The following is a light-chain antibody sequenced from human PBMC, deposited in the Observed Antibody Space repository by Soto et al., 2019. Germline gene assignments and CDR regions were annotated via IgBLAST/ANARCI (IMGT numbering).Light chain of an antibody. V-gene: IGKV1-5*03. J-gene: IGKJ1*01. CDR3: QQYNNYFRT. CDR2: KAS. CDR1: QSIDSW. Sequence: DIQMTQSPSTLSASVGDRVTITCRAGQSIDSWLAWYQQKPGKAPNLLIYKASSLESGVPSRFSGSGSGTEFTLTISSLQPDDFATYYCQQYNNYFRTFGQGTKVDI.